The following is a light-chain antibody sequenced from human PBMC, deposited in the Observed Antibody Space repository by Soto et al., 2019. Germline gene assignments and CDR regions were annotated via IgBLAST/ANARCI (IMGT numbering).Light chain of an antibody. V-gene: IGKV1-27*01. CDR3: QKYDSAPLT. J-gene: IGKJ4*01. Sequence: DIQMTQSPSSLSASVGDRVTITCRASQGIINNLAWYQQRPGKVPKLLIYAASTLQSRVPSRFSGSGSGTDFTLTISSLQPEDVATYYCQKYDSAPLTFGGGTKVEIK. CDR1: QGIINN. CDR2: AAS.